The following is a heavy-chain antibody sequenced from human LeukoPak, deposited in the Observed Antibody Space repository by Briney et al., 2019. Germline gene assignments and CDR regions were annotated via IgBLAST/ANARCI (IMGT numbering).Heavy chain of an antibody. V-gene: IGHV4-34*01. CDR1: GGSFSGYD. CDR2: INHSGST. Sequence: SETLSLTCAVYGGSFSGYDWSWIRQPPGKGLEWIGEINHSGSTNYNPSLKSRVTISVDTSKNQFSLKLSSVTAADTAVYYCARGLPGGNSPLDYWGQGTLVTVSS. D-gene: IGHD4-23*01. CDR3: ARGLPGGNSPLDY. J-gene: IGHJ4*02.